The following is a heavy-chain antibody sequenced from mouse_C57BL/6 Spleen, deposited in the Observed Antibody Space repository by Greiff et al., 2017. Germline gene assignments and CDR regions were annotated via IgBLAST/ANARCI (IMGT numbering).Heavy chain of an antibody. J-gene: IGHJ2*01. CDR1: GFNIKDYY. V-gene: IGHV14-1*01. Sequence: VHVKQSGAELVRPGASVKLSCTASGFNIKDYYMHWVKQRPEQGLEWIGRIDPEDGDIEYAPKFQGKATMTADTSTNTAYLQLSSLTSEDTAVYYCTTYYYGSSPYYFDYWGQGTTLTVSS. CDR2: IDPEDGDI. CDR3: TTYYYGSSPYYFDY. D-gene: IGHD1-1*01.